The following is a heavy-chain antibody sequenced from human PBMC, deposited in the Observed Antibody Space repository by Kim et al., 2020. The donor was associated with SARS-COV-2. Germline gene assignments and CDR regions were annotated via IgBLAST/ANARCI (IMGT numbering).Heavy chain of an antibody. CDR1: GGSFSGYY. J-gene: IGHJ4*02. CDR2: INHSGST. Sequence: SETLSLTCAVYGGSFSGYYWSWIRQPPGKGLEWIGEINHSGSTNYNPSLKSRVTISVDTSKNQFSLKLSSVTAADTAVYYCAREIRAGDSSGYYYFDYWGQGTLVTVSS. CDR3: AREIRAGDSSGYYYFDY. D-gene: IGHD3-22*01. V-gene: IGHV4-34*01.